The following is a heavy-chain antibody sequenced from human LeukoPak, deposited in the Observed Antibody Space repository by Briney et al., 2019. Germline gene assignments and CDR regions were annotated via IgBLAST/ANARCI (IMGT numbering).Heavy chain of an antibody. CDR3: AREKERHDYGGNSPDY. CDR2: ISAYNGNT. Sequence: ASVKVSCKASGYTFTSYGISWVRQAPGQGLEWMGWISAYNGNTNYAQKLQGRVTMTTDTSTSTAYMELRSLRSDDTAVYYCAREKERHDYGGNSPDYWGQGTLVTVSS. D-gene: IGHD4-23*01. J-gene: IGHJ4*02. V-gene: IGHV1-18*01. CDR1: GYTFTSYG.